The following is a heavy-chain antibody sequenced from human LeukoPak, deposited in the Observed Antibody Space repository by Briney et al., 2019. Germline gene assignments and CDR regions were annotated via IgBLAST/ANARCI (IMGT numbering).Heavy chain of an antibody. V-gene: IGHV1-18*01. Sequence: ASVKVSCKASGYSFATYGISWVRQAPGQGLEWMGWISGYNANTKYAQNLQGRVTMTTDTSTSTAYTEVRSLRSDDTAVYYCARAPGQWLVFSWFDPWGQGTLLTVSS. CDR1: GYSFATYG. D-gene: IGHD6-19*01. J-gene: IGHJ5*02. CDR2: ISGYNANT. CDR3: ARAPGQWLVFSWFDP.